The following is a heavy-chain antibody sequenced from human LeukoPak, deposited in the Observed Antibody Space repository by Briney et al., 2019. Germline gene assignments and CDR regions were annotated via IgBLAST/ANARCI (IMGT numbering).Heavy chain of an antibody. CDR3: QLLFTTIDAFDI. Sequence: GGSLGLSCAASGFTFTSYAMTWVRQAPGKGLEWVAVILSDGSKEFYTDSVKGRFTISRDNSKNTLYLQMNSLRAEDTAVYYCQLLFTTIDAFDIWGQGTMVTVSS. CDR2: ILSDGSKE. CDR1: GFTFTSYA. J-gene: IGHJ3*02. D-gene: IGHD3-22*01. V-gene: IGHV3-30*02.